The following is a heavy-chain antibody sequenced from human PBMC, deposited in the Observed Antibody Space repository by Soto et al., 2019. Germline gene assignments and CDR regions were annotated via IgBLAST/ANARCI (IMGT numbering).Heavy chain of an antibody. V-gene: IGHV3-23*01. CDR3: AKSSEVATIFSFDY. CDR2: ISGSGGST. CDR1: GFTYSSYA. J-gene: IGHJ4*02. Sequence: EVQLLESGGGLVQPGGSLRLSCAASGFTYSSYAMSWVRQAPGKGLEWVSAISGSGGSTYYADSVKGRFTISRDNSKNTLYLQMNSLRAEDTAVYSCAKSSEVATIFSFDYWGQGTLVTVSS. D-gene: IGHD5-12*01.